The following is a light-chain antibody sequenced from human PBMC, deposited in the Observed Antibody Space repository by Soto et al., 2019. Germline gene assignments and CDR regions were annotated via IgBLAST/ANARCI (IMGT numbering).Light chain of an antibody. CDR2: GAS. CDR3: QQYDNWPFT. CDR1: QSVDST. V-gene: IGKV3D-15*01. J-gene: IGKJ4*01. Sequence: EIVMTQSPATLSVSPGERATLSCRASQSVDSTLAWYQQKPGQAPSLRIFGASTKATGIPARFSGGGSGTDFTLTIISLHSEEFGVYFGQQYDNWPFTVGGGTKVEMK.